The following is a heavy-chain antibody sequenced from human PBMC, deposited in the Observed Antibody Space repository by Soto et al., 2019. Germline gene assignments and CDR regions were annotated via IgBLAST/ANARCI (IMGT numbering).Heavy chain of an antibody. D-gene: IGHD6-19*01. V-gene: IGHV1-69*01. J-gene: IGHJ4*02. CDR1: GGTFSSYA. Sequence: QVQLVQSGAEVKKPGSSVKVSCKASGGTFSSYAISWVRQAPGQGLEWMGGIIPIFGTANYAQKFQGRVTITADEATSTAYRELSSLRSEDTAVYYCARDSGSSGWHWDFDYWGQGTLVTVSS. CDR2: IIPIFGTA. CDR3: ARDSGSSGWHWDFDY.